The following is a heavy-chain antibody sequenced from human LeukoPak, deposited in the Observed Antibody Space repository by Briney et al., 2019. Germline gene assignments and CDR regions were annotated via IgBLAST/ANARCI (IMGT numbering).Heavy chain of an antibody. V-gene: IGHV1-18*01. Sequence: ASVKVSCKASGYTFTSYGISWVRQAPGQGLEWMGWISAYNGNTNYAQKPQGRVTMTTDTSTSTAYMELRSLRSDDTAVYYCAMNTAMATIDYWGQGTLVTVSS. CDR1: GYTFTSYG. CDR2: ISAYNGNT. J-gene: IGHJ4*02. CDR3: AMNTAMATIDY. D-gene: IGHD5-18*01.